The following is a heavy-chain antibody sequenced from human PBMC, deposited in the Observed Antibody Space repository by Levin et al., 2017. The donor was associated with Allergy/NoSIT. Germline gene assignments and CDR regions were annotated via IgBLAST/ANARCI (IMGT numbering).Heavy chain of an antibody. J-gene: IGHJ3*02. CDR2: ISGSGGST. Sequence: LSLTCAASGFTFSSYAMSWVRQAPGKGLEWVSAISGSGGSTYYADSVKGRFTISRDNSKNTLYLQMNSLRAEDTAVYYCANVRGAFDIWGQGTMVTVSS. CDR1: GFTFSSYA. CDR3: ANVRGAFDI. V-gene: IGHV3-23*01.